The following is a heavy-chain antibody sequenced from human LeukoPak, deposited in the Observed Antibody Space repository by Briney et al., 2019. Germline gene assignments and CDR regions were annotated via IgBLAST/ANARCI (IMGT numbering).Heavy chain of an antibody. CDR2: VKKDASEK. CDR3: ARGFYGSGSDYFDY. D-gene: IGHD3-10*01. CDR1: GFTFSNNW. V-gene: IGHV3-7*01. J-gene: IGHJ4*02. Sequence: GGSLRLSCAASGFTFSNNWMTWVRQAPGKGLEWVATVKKDASEKYYVDSVKGRFTISRDNAKNSLYLQMNSLRVEDTAVYYCARGFYGSGSDYFDYWGQGTLVTVSS.